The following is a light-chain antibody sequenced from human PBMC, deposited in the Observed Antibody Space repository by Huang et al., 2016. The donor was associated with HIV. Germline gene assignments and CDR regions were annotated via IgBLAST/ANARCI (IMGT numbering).Light chain of an antibody. J-gene: IGKJ4*01. CDR2: AAS. CDR1: QGIKNY. Sequence: DIQMTQSPSSLSASVGDRATITCRASQGIKNYLAWYQQKPGTVPTRLIYAASTLQSGVPARFSGSGSETDFILTISGLQPEDVATYYCQKYDSAPLTFGGGTKVEIK. V-gene: IGKV1-27*01. CDR3: QKYDSAPLT.